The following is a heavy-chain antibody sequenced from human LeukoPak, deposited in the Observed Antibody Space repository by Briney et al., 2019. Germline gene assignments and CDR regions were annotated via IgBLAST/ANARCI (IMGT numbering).Heavy chain of an antibody. CDR3: ATITMIVVVSKAPGAFDI. V-gene: IGHV1-69*13. Sequence: SVKVSCKASGGTFSSYAISWVRQAPGQGLEWMGGIIPIFGTANYAQKFQGRVTITADESTSTAYMELSSLRSEDTAVYYCATITMIVVVSKAPGAFDIWGQGTMVTVSS. CDR2: IIPIFGTA. J-gene: IGHJ3*02. D-gene: IGHD3-22*01. CDR1: GGTFSSYA.